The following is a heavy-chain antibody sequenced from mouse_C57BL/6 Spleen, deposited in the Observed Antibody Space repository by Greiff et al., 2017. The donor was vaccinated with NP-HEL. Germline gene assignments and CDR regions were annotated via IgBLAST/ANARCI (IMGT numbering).Heavy chain of an antibody. D-gene: IGHD1-1*01. CDR3: ARNLGTTVVALAY. Sequence: VQLQQSGPGLVQPSQSLSITCTVSGFSLTSYGVHWVRQSPGKGLEWLGVIWSGGSTDYNAAFISRLSISKDNSKSQVFFKMNSLQADDTAIYYCARNLGTTVVALAYWGQGTLVTVSA. CDR2: IWSGGST. V-gene: IGHV2-2*01. CDR1: GFSLTSYG. J-gene: IGHJ3*01.